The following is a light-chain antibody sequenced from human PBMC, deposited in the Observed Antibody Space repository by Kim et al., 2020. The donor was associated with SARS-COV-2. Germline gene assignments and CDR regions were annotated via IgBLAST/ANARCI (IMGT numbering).Light chain of an antibody. CDR2: MAS. Sequence: DVKMTQSPSTLSASVGDRVTITCRASRNIDTYLAWYQQKPGKAPKLLIYMASNLKSGVPSTFSGSGSGTEFTLTTSNLQPDDFATYYCQQYRTYPWTFGQGTKVDIK. CDR3: QQYRTYPWT. CDR1: RNIDTY. V-gene: IGKV1-5*03. J-gene: IGKJ1*01.